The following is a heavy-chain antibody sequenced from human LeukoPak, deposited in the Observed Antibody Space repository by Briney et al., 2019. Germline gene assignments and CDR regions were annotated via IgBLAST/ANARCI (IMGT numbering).Heavy chain of an antibody. CDR3: ARSVYWSLDY. J-gene: IGHJ4*02. V-gene: IGHV3-23*01. Sequence: GGSLSLSCAISGFIFNTNGMNWVRQSPGKGLEWLATIAGGDESTYYADSVKGRFAISRDNSKNTVFRNLNRLRVEDPVVYYVARSVYWSLDYWGQGTPGTVSS. D-gene: IGHD1-1*01. CDR1: GFIFNTNG. CDR2: IAGGDEST.